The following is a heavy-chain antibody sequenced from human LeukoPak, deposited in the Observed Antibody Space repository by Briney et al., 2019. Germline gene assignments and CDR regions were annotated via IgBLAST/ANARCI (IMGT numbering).Heavy chain of an antibody. Sequence: ASVKVSCKASGYTFTSYGISWVRQAPGQGLEWMGSISAYNGNTNYAQKLQGRVTMTTDTSTSTAYMELRSLRADDTAVYYCARDLVWFGELLPFDPWGQGTLVTVSS. V-gene: IGHV1-18*01. CDR1: GYTFTSYG. CDR2: ISAYNGNT. D-gene: IGHD3-10*01. J-gene: IGHJ5*02. CDR3: ARDLVWFGELLPFDP.